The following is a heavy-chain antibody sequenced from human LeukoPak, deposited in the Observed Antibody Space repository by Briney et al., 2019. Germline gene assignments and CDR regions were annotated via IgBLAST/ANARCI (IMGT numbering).Heavy chain of an antibody. D-gene: IGHD6-13*01. CDR2: INAGNGNT. CDR3: ARGRPEDSSSWYKAYYYMDV. CDR1: GYTFTSYA. Sequence: ASVKVSCKASGYTFTSYAMHWVRQAPGQRLEWMGWINAGNGNTKYSQEFQGRVTITRDTSASAAYMELSSLRSEDMAVYYCARGRPEDSSSWYKAYYYMDVWGKGTTVTVSS. V-gene: IGHV1-3*03. J-gene: IGHJ6*03.